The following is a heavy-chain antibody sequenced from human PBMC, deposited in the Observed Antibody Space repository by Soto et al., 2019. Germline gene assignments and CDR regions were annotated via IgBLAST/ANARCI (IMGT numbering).Heavy chain of an antibody. D-gene: IGHD3-3*01. Sequence: GGSLRLSCTASGFTFSNYAMSWVRQAPGKGLEWVSTFSSGGGGTYYADSVKGRFTISRDNSKNTLSLQMNSLRAEDTAVYYCAKVDFGVVPPYYLAYPGQGTLVTVSS. J-gene: IGHJ4*02. CDR2: FSSGGGGT. CDR3: AKVDFGVVPPYYLAY. V-gene: IGHV3-23*01. CDR1: GFTFSNYA.